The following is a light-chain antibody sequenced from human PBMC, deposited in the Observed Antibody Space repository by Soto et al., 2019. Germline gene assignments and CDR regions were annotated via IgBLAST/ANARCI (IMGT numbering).Light chain of an antibody. CDR3: YSYAGSDWV. V-gene: IGLV2-23*02. CDR1: SSDVGSYNL. J-gene: IGLJ3*02. CDR2: EVN. Sequence: QSVLTQPASVSGSPGQSITISCTGTSSDVGSYNLVSWYQQHPGKAPKLMIYEVNKWPSGVSNRFSGSKSGNTASLTISGLQAEDEGDYYCYSYAGSDWVFGGGTKVTVL.